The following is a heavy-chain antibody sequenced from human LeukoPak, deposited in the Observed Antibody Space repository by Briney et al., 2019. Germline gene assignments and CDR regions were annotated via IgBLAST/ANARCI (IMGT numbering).Heavy chain of an antibody. CDR1: GYNFITYW. CDR3: ARHGPIYLSSQSWFDP. V-gene: IGHV5-51*01. Sequence: GESLKISCKVSGYNFITYWIAWVRQMPGKGLEWMGIIYPGDSDTRYSPSFQGQVTISADKSISTAYLQWSSLKASDTAMYYCARHGPIYLSSQSWFDPWGQGTLVTVSS. J-gene: IGHJ5*02. D-gene: IGHD3-10*01. CDR2: IYPGDSDT.